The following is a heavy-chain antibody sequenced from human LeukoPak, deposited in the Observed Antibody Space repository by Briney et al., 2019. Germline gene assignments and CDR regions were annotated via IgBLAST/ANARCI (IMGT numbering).Heavy chain of an antibody. CDR1: GFTFSDYY. CDR3: ATRRGRGWFDP. Sequence: GGSLRLSCAASGFTFSDYYMSWIRKAPGKGLEWVSYISSSSSYTNYADSVKGRFTISRDNAKNSLYLQMNSLRAEDTAVYYCATRRGRGWFDPWGQGTLVTVSS. D-gene: IGHD3-16*01. V-gene: IGHV3-11*03. J-gene: IGHJ5*02. CDR2: ISSSSSYT.